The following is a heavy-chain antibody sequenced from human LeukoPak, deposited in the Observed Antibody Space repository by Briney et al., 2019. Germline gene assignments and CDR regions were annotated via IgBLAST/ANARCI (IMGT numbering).Heavy chain of an antibody. CDR2: INGDRT. V-gene: IGHV3-23*01. CDR3: AKSGCTSTACYAFDI. J-gene: IGHJ3*02. Sequence: GGSLRLSCAASGFTFPSYPLSWVRQAPGMGLEWVSSINGDRTYYAGSVMGRFTISRDNSKSTLYLQMNNLRAEDTAVYYCAKSGCTSTACYAFDIWGQGTTVTVSS. CDR1: GFTFPSYP. D-gene: IGHD2-2*01.